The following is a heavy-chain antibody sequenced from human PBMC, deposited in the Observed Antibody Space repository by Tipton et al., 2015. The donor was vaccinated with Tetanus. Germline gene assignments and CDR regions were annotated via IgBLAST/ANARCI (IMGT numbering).Heavy chain of an antibody. CDR2: IYYSGST. D-gene: IGHD2-15*01. CDR1: GGSISSSSYY. V-gene: IGHV4-39*01. Sequence: TLSLTCTVSGGSISSSSYYWGWIRQPPGKGLEWIGSIYYSGSTYYNPSLKSRVTISVDTSKNQFSLKLSSVAAADTAVYYCARHGVLVVRNYGMDVWGQGTTVTVSS. J-gene: IGHJ6*02. CDR3: ARHGVLVVRNYGMDV.